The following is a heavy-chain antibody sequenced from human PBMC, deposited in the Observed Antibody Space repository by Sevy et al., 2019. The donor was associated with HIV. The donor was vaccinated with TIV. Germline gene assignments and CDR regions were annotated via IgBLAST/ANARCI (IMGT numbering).Heavy chain of an antibody. CDR3: TNEVYGDLSYGMDV. Sequence: GGSLRLSCAGSGFTFSHAWMTWVRQAPGKGLEWVGRIKSKTAGGTTDYSAPVKGRFTISRDDSETTMYLQMNSLKTEDTAVCYCTNEVYGDLSYGMDVWGQGTTVTVSS. D-gene: IGHD4-17*01. J-gene: IGHJ6*02. CDR1: GFTFSHAW. CDR2: IKSKTAGGTT. V-gene: IGHV3-15*05.